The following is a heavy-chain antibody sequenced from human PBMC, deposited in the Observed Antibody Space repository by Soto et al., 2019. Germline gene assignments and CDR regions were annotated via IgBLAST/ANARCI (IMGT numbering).Heavy chain of an antibody. CDR1: GFTFSGSA. D-gene: IGHD4-17*01. CDR3: TRGHGDYVRDY. J-gene: IGHJ4*02. V-gene: IGHV3-73*01. CDR2: IRSKSNSYAT. Sequence: ESGGGLVQPGGSLKLSCAVSGFTFSGSAMHWVRQASGKGLEWVGRIRSKSNSYATAYAASVKGRFTISRDDSKNTAYLQMNSLKTEDTAVYYCTRGHGDYVRDYWGQGTLVTVSS.